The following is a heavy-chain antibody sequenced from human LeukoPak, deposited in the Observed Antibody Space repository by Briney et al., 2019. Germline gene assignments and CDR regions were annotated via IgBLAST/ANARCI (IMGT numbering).Heavy chain of an antibody. V-gene: IGHV3-23*01. CDR1: GFTFSLYH. CDR2: ISCSGCST. Sequence: PGGPLRLSCAASGFTFSLYHIRCVRQSPGKGLECLSCISCSGCSTYYAGAVKGRLTISRDNSKNTLYLQMNSLRAEDTALYYCAKENILTFGGVIDPGYDSWGQGTLVTVSS. CDR3: AKENILTFGGVIDPGYDS. J-gene: IGHJ4*02. D-gene: IGHD3-16*02.